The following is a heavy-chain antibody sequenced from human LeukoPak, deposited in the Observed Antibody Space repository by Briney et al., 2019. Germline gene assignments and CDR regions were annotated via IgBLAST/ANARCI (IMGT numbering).Heavy chain of an antibody. D-gene: IGHD3-10*01. CDR1: GGSISTGSYS. CDR2: IYTSGST. CDR3: ARAYGSGDQKCFDP. Sequence: SETLSLTCTVSGGSISTGSYSWNWIRQPAGKGLEWIVRIYTSGSTNYNPSLKSRVTVSVDTSKNQFSLKLSSVTAADTAVYYCARAYGSGDQKCFDPWGQGTLVTVSS. V-gene: IGHV4-61*02. J-gene: IGHJ5*02.